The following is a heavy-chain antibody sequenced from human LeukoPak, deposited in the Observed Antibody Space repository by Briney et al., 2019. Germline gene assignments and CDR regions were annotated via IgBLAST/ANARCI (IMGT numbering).Heavy chain of an antibody. J-gene: IGHJ4*02. CDR3: ASSRQQGLDN. V-gene: IGHV3-73*01. CDR1: GFTFSGST. CDR2: IRTKPNNYAT. Sequence: GGSLRLSCAASGFTFSGSTMHWIRQASGKGLEWVGRIRTKPNNYATTYAASVNGRFTISRDDSKNTAYLQMNSLKIEDTAVYYCASSRQQGLDNWGQETLVTVSS. D-gene: IGHD6-13*01.